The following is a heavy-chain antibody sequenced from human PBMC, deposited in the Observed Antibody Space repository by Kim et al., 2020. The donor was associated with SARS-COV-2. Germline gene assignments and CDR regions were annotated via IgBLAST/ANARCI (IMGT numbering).Heavy chain of an antibody. V-gene: IGHV3-30*18. CDR3: AKDHGITIFGVVIIPPDI. CDR1: GFTFSSYG. J-gene: IGHJ3*02. D-gene: IGHD3-3*01. Sequence: GGSLRLSCAASGFTFSSYGMHWVRQAPGKGLEWVAVISYDGSNKYYADSVKGRFTISRDNSKNTLYLQMNSLRAEDTAVYYCAKDHGITIFGVVIIPPDIWGQGTMVTVSS. CDR2: ISYDGSNK.